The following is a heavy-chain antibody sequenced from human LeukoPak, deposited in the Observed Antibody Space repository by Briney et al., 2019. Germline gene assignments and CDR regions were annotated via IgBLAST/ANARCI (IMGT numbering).Heavy chain of an antibody. J-gene: IGHJ5*02. Sequence: PGESLRLSCAASGFTFSSYSMNWVRQAPGKGLGWVSYISSASNTIYYADSVKGRFTISRDNAKNSLYLQMNSLRAEDTAMYYCARDGWFGDYNWFDPWSQGTLVTVSS. D-gene: IGHD3-10*01. V-gene: IGHV3-48*01. CDR3: ARDGWFGDYNWFDP. CDR1: GFTFSSYS. CDR2: ISSASNTI.